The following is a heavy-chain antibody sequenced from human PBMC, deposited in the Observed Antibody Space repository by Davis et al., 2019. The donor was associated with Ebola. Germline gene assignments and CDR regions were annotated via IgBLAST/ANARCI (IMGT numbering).Heavy chain of an antibody. J-gene: IGHJ4*02. Sequence: SVKVSCKASGGTFSSYAISWVRQAPGQGLEWMGGIIPILGIANYAQKFQGRVTITADESTSTAYMELSSLRSEDTAVYYCARALTAGYTVVTPESAYWGQGTLVTVSS. CDR2: IIPILGIA. CDR1: GGTFSSYA. CDR3: ARALTAGYTVVTPESAY. D-gene: IGHD4-23*01. V-gene: IGHV1-69*10.